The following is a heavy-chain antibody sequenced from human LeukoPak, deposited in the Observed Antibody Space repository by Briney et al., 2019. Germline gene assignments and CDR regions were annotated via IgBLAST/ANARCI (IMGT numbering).Heavy chain of an antibody. CDR1: GGSISSSSYY. J-gene: IGHJ4*02. CDR3: AISGSYYLARSQLFDH. Sequence: SETLSLTCTVSGGSISSSSYYWGWIRQPPGKGLEWIGSIYYSGSTYYNPSLKSRVTISVDTSKNQFSLKLSSVTAADTAVYYCAISGSYYLARSQLFDHWGQGTLVTVSS. D-gene: IGHD1-26*01. V-gene: IGHV4-39*01. CDR2: IYYSGST.